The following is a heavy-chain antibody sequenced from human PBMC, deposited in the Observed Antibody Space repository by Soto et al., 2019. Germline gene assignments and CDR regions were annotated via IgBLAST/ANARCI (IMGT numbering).Heavy chain of an antibody. D-gene: IGHD1-26*01. CDR2: IYYSGSS. V-gene: IGHV4-31*03. CDR3: ARVEGSSYYFRHDC. J-gene: IGHJ4*02. Sequence: ASETLSLTCTVSGGSISSGSYHWSWIRQHPGKGLEWIGNIYYSGSSYHNPSLKSRATISIDTSKDQFSLRLGSVTAADTAVYYCARVEGSSYYFRHDCWGRGTLVTVSS. CDR1: GGSISSGSYH.